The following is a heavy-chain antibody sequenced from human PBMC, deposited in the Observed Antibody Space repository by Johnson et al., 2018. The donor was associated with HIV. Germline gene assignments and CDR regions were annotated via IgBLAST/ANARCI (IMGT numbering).Heavy chain of an antibody. CDR2: ISYDGSNK. V-gene: IGHV3-30*18. CDR1: GFTFSSYG. J-gene: IGHJ3*02. CDR3: AKPAGGGIAARNAFDI. D-gene: IGHD6-6*01. Sequence: QMQLVESGGGVVQPGGSRRLSCAASGFTFSSYGMHWVRQAPGKGLDWVAVISYDGSNKYYADSVKGRFTISRDNSKNTLYLQMTSLRAEDTSVYHCAKPAGGGIAARNAFDIWGQGTMVTVSS.